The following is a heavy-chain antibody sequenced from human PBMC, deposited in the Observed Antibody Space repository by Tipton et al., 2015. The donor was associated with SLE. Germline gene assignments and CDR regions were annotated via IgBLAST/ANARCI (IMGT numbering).Heavy chain of an antibody. Sequence: LRLSCAVYGGSFSGYYWSWIRQPPGKGLEWIGEINHSGSTNYNPSLKSRVTISVDTSKNQFSLKLSSVTAADTAVYYCARQEDIAVAGHFDYWGQGTLVTVSS. V-gene: IGHV4-34*01. J-gene: IGHJ4*02. CDR2: INHSGST. CDR1: GGSFSGYY. CDR3: ARQEDIAVAGHFDY. D-gene: IGHD6-19*01.